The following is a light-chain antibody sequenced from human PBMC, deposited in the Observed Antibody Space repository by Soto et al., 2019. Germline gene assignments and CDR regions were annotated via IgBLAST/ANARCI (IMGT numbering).Light chain of an antibody. Sequence: DLQMTQSPSSLSASVGDRVTITCRASQDISIYLAWYQQKPGKVPKLLIYAASTLQSGVPSRFSGSGSGTDFTLTISSLQPEDVATYYCQKYDSAPRTFGQGTKVEIK. CDR1: QDISIY. CDR2: AAS. CDR3: QKYDSAPRT. J-gene: IGKJ1*01. V-gene: IGKV1-27*01.